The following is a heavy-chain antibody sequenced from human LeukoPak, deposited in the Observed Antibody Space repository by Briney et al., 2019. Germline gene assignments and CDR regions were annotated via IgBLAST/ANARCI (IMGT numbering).Heavy chain of an antibody. V-gene: IGHV4-31*03. CDR2: IYYSGST. Sequence: SETLSLTCTVSGGSISSGGYYWSWIRQHPGKGLEWIGYIYYSGSTYYNPSLKSRVTISVDTSKNQFSLKLSSVTAADTAVYYCARDRYGDYGWYYYYGMDVWGQGTTVTVSS. J-gene: IGHJ6*02. D-gene: IGHD4-17*01. CDR3: ARDRYGDYGWYYYYGMDV. CDR1: GGSISSGGYY.